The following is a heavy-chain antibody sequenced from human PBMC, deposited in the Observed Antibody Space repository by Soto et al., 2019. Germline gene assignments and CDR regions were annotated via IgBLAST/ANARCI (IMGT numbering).Heavy chain of an antibody. Sequence: QITLKESGPTLVKSTQTLTLTCTFSGFSLSTSGVGVGWIRQPPGKALEWLALIYWDDDRRYSPSLKNRLTITKDTPKNQVVLTMTNMDPADTATYYCTHSIRACTSPSCAYYFDYWGQGTLVTVSS. V-gene: IGHV2-5*02. J-gene: IGHJ4*02. CDR3: THSIRACTSPSCAYYFDY. CDR1: GFSLSTSGVG. CDR2: IYWDDDR. D-gene: IGHD2-2*01.